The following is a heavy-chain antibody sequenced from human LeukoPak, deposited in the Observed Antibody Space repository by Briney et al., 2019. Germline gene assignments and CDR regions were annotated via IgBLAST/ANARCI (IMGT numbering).Heavy chain of an antibody. CDR2: ISSSSSTI. D-gene: IGHD2-2*01. V-gene: IGHV3-48*01. CDR3: ARFQLLSWYYYGMDV. J-gene: IGHJ6*02. CDR1: GFTFSSYS. Sequence: GGSLRLSCAASGFTFSSYSMNWVRQAPGKGLEWVSYISSSSSTIYYADSVKGRFTISRDNSQNTLYLQMNSLRAEDTAVYYCARFQLLSWYYYGMDVWGQGTTVTVSS.